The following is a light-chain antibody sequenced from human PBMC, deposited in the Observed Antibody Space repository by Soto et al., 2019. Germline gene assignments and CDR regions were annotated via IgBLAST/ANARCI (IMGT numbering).Light chain of an antibody. V-gene: IGLV1-44*01. CDR3: ASWDESQSGFGL. J-gene: IGLJ3*02. CDR2: ATD. Sequence: QSVLTQPPSAAGTPGQRVIISCSGCTSNIGTNHVNWYQQFPGTAPKLLIFATDRRPSGVPARFSGSKSGTSASLAISGLQSADEADYYCASWDESQSGFGLFGGGTKVTVL. CDR1: TSNIGTNH.